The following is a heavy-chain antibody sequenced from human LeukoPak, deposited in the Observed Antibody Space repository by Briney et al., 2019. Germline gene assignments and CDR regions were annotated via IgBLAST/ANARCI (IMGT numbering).Heavy chain of an antibody. J-gene: IGHJ4*02. CDR3: TRSGYSNGYDY. CDR1: GFTLSGHW. Sequence: PGGSLRLSCVASGFTLSGHWMHWVRQVPGKGLMAVSRITPDGNAAAYADSVKGRSTISRDNAKNTLYLEMNSLTAEDTALYHCTRSGYSNGYDYWGQGTLVTVSS. D-gene: IGHD2-15*01. V-gene: IGHV3-74*03. CDR2: ITPDGNAA.